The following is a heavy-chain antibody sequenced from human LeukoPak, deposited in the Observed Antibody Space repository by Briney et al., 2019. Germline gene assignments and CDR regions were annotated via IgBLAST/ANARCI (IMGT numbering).Heavy chain of an antibody. D-gene: IGHD3-22*01. CDR2: IYRGGNT. Sequence: GGSLRLSCAASGFTVSSSYMSWVRQAPGKGLEWVSVIYRGGNTYYADSVKGRFTISRDNSKNTLYLQMNSLRAEDTAVYYCARVHCDSSGHLDYWGQGTLVTVSS. CDR1: GFTVSSSY. J-gene: IGHJ4*02. V-gene: IGHV3-66*02. CDR3: ARVHCDSSGHLDY.